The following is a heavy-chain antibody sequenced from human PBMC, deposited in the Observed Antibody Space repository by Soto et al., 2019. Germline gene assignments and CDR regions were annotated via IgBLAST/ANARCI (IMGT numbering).Heavy chain of an antibody. D-gene: IGHD3-16*01. Sequence: QVQLVQSAGEVKKPRASVKVSRKASGYTFIRYGITWVRQAPGQGLEWMGWISPYNDYTIHAQKLQGGVTMTTDTSTRTVYLALRSLKSDDTAVYYCARGGYYDNTWGKLSHYGLDVWGQGASVTVSS. J-gene: IGHJ6*02. V-gene: IGHV1-18*01. CDR3: ARGGYYDNTWGKLSHYGLDV. CDR1: GYTFIRYG. CDR2: ISPYNDYT.